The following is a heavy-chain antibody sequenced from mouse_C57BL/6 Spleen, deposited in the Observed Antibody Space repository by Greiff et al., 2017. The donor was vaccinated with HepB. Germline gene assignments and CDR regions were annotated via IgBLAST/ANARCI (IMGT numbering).Heavy chain of an antibody. CDR1: GYAFSSSW. CDR3: AITTVVVDY. CDR2: IYPGDGDT. J-gene: IGHJ2*01. D-gene: IGHD1-1*01. Sequence: QVQLQQSGPELVKPGASVKISCKASGYAFSSSWMNWVKQRPGKGLEWIGRIYPGDGDTNYNGKFKGKATLTADKSSSTAYMQLSSLTSEDSAVYFCAITTVVVDYWGQGTTLTVSS. V-gene: IGHV1-82*01.